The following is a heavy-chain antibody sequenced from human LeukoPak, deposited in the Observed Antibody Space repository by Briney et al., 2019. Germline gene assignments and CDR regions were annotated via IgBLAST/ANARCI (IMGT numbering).Heavy chain of an antibody. CDR2: IKQDGSEK. D-gene: IGHD3-22*01. V-gene: IGHV3-7*01. CDR3: ARLKSYYDSSGYIVGIDY. Sequence: PGGSLRLSCAASGFTFSSYWMSWVRQAPGKGLEWVANIKQDGSEKHYVDSVKGRFTISRDNAKNSLYLQMNSLRAEDTAVYYCARLKSYYDSSGYIVGIDYWGQGTLVTVSS. J-gene: IGHJ4*02. CDR1: GFTFSSYW.